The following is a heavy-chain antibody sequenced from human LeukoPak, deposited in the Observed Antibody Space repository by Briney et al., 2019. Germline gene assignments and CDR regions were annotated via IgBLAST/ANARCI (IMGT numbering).Heavy chain of an antibody. CDR1: GFTLSDHY. CDR3: TRGLSHSGTYFGMDV. Sequence: GGSLRLSCAASGFTLSDHYMDWVRQAPGKGLEWVGRSRDKPSSYTTEYAASVKGRFTISRDDSKNSVYLQMNSLKTEDTAMYYCTRGLSHSGTYFGMDVWGQGTTVTVSS. V-gene: IGHV3-72*01. D-gene: IGHD1-26*01. CDR2: SRDKPSSYTT. J-gene: IGHJ6*02.